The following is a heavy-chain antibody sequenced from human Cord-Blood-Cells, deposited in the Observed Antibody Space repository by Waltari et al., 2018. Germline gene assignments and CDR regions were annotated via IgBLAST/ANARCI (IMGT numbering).Heavy chain of an antibody. CDR1: GFTFSSYE. Sequence: EVQLVESGGGLVQPGGSLRLSCDASGFTFSSYEMNWVRQAPGKGLEWVSYIRSSGSTIYYADSVKGRFTISRDNAKNSLYLQMNSLRAEDTAVYYCARVVDAFDIWGQGTMVTVSS. J-gene: IGHJ3*02. CDR3: ARVVDAFDI. CDR2: IRSSGSTI. V-gene: IGHV3-48*03.